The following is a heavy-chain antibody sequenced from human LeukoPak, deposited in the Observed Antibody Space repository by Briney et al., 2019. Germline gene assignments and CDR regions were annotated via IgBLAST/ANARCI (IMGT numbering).Heavy chain of an antibody. J-gene: IGHJ6*02. D-gene: IGHD4-17*01. CDR3: AKDTRGDYRLVYYYYGMDV. CDR2: FSGSGGST. Sequence: GGSLRLVCAASGFTFGSSAMSWVRQAPGKALDLSSPFSGSGGSTYYADSVKGRFTISRDNSKNTLYLQMNSLRAEDTAVYYCAKDTRGDYRLVYYYYGMDVWGQGTTVTVSS. V-gene: IGHV3-23*01. CDR1: GFTFGSSA.